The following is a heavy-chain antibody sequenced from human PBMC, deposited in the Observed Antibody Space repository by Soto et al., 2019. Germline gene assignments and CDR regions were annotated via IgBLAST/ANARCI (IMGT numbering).Heavy chain of an antibody. V-gene: IGHV4-39*01. J-gene: IGHJ4*02. CDR3: ARNDILNGYTFDS. CDR1: GGSIVSSRYY. Sequence: SSETLSLTCTVSGGSIVSSRYYWAWIRQSPGKGLEWIGSIFYSGSTYYNPSLKSRGTISADTSKSQFSLKLSSVTAADTALYYCARNDILNGYTFDSWGQGTLVTVSS. D-gene: IGHD3-9*01. CDR2: IFYSGST.